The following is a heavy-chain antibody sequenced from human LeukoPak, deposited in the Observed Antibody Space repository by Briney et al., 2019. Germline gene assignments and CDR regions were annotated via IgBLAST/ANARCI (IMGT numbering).Heavy chain of an antibody. Sequence: PSETLSLTCTVSGGSISSYYWSWIRQPPGKGLEWIGYIYYSGSTNYNPSLKSRVTIPVDTSKNQFSLKLSSVTAADTAVYYCASGFLGDYYDSSGYQAPRDWGQGTLVTVSS. CDR3: ASGFLGDYYDSSGYQAPRD. J-gene: IGHJ4*02. CDR1: GGSISSYY. V-gene: IGHV4-59*01. CDR2: IYYSGST. D-gene: IGHD3-22*01.